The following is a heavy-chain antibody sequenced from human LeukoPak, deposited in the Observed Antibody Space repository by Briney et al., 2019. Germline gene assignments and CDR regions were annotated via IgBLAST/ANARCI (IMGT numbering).Heavy chain of an antibody. V-gene: IGHV3-23*01. CDR1: GFTFSSYA. Sequence: GESLRLSCAASGFTFSSYAMSWVRQAPGKGLEWVSAISGSGGSTYYADSVKGRFTISRDSSKNTPYLQMNSLRAEDTAVYYCAKFDWNYIHHTDYWGQGTLVTVSS. J-gene: IGHJ4*02. CDR3: AKFDWNYIHHTDY. D-gene: IGHD1-7*01. CDR2: ISGSGGST.